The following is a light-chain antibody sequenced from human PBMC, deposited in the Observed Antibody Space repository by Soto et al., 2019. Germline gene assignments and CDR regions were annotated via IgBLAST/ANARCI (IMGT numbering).Light chain of an antibody. J-gene: IGLJ1*01. CDR3: SSYTSSSKGV. V-gene: IGLV2-14*01. Sequence: QSALTQPASVSGSPGQSITISCTGTSSDVGDYNYVSWYQQHPGKAPKLMIYDVSNRPSGVSNRFSGSKSGNTASLTISGLQAEDEADYYCSSYTSSSKGVFGTGTKLTVL. CDR2: DVS. CDR1: SSDVGDYNY.